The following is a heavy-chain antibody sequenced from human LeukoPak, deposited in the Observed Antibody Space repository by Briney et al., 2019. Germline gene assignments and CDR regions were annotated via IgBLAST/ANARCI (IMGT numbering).Heavy chain of an antibody. CDR1: GYTLTELS. Sequence: ASVKVSCKVSGYTLTELSMHWVRQAPGQGLEWMGIINPSGGSTSYAQKFQGRVTMTRDMSTSTVYMELSSLRSEDTAVYYCARGDYSSGWYYWGQGTLVTVSS. D-gene: IGHD6-19*01. CDR2: INPSGGST. J-gene: IGHJ4*02. V-gene: IGHV1-46*01. CDR3: ARGDYSSGWYY.